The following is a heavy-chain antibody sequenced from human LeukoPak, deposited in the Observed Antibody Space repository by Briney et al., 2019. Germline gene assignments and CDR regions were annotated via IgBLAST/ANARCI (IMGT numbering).Heavy chain of an antibody. D-gene: IGHD1-26*01. CDR3: AKGVGVASLIVDALDM. CDR2: ITWNSGSK. V-gene: IGHV3-9*03. Sequence: GGSLTLFCAPSGFTFEDYAMHSVRQVPGKGMEWVSGITWNSGSKLYADSVKGRFTISRDNAQKSLYMQIHNLRTEDMALYYCAKGVGVASLIVDALDMWGQGTMVTVSS. J-gene: IGHJ3*02. CDR1: GFTFEDYA.